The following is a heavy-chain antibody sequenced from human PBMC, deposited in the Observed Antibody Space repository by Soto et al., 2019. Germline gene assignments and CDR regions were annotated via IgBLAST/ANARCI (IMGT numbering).Heavy chain of an antibody. D-gene: IGHD6-6*01. CDR3: ARDEQLATHPSSPPSY. Sequence: QVQLVQSGAEVKKPGSSVKVSCKASGGTFSSWPISWVRQAPGQGLEWLGGIIPIFGTADYAQKFQGRVTIAADKSTTTAYMELISLTAEDTAVYYCARDEQLATHPSSPPSYWGQGTLVTVSS. CDR2: IIPIFGTA. CDR1: GGTFSSWP. V-gene: IGHV1-69*06. J-gene: IGHJ4*02.